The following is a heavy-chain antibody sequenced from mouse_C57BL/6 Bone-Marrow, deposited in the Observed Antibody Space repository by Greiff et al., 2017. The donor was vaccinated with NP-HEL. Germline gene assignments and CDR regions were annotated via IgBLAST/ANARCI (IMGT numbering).Heavy chain of an antibody. J-gene: IGHJ3*01. CDR3: ASVYYDYDAPFAY. Sequence: EVKLVESGGGLVKPGGSLKLSCAASGFTFSSYAMSWVRQTPEKRLEWVATISDGGSYTYYPDNVKGRFTISRDNAKNNLYLQMSHLKSEDTAMYYCASVYYDYDAPFAYWGQGTLVTVSA. V-gene: IGHV5-4*03. CDR1: GFTFSSYA. CDR2: ISDGGSYT. D-gene: IGHD2-4*01.